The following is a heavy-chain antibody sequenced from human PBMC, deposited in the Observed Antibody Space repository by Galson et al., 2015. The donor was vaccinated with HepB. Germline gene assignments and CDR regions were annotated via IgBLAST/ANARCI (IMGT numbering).Heavy chain of an antibody. D-gene: IGHD5-18*01. CDR1: GFTTFSNAW. J-gene: IGHJ4*02. CDR3: TTVRRYTSGLEVQY. CDR2: IKSEVDGGTT. V-gene: IGHV3-15*07. Sequence: SLRLSCAASGFTTFSNAWMNWVRQAPGKGLEWVGRIKSEVDGGTTDYAAPVKDRFTISRDDSENTLYLQMNSLETEDTAVYYCTTVRRYTSGLEVQYWGQGTLVTVSS.